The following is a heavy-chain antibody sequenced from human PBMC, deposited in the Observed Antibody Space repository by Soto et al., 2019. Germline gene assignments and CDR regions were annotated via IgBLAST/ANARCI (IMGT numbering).Heavy chain of an antibody. D-gene: IGHD6-13*01. CDR3: ARVGGSSSWDYGMDV. CDR1: GGSISSGGYY. Sequence: SESLSLTCTVSGGSISSGGYYWSWTRQHPGKGLEWIGYIYYSGSTYYNPSLKSRVTISVDTSKNQFSLKLSSVTAADTAVYHCARVGGSSSWDYGMDVWGQGTTVTVSS. CDR2: IYYSGST. J-gene: IGHJ6*02. V-gene: IGHV4-31*03.